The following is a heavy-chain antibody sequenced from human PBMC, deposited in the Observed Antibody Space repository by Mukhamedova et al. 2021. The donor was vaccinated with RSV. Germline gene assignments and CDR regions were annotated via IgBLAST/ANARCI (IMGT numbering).Heavy chain of an antibody. Sequence: VKDRFTISRDNSKNTLYLQLNSLRAEDTAIYYCAKARSSGWSRPDAFDIWGQGTMVTVSS. J-gene: IGHJ3*02. V-gene: IGHV3-23*01. CDR3: AKARSSGWSRPDAFDI. D-gene: IGHD6-19*01.